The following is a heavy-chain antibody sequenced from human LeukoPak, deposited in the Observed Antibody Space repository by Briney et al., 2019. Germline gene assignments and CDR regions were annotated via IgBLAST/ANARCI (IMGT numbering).Heavy chain of an antibody. D-gene: IGHD3-10*01. CDR3: AREDGEGY. J-gene: IGHJ4*02. CDR1: GFTFSSYS. CDR2: ISSSSSTI. V-gene: IGHV3-48*01. Sequence: GGYLRLSCAASGFTFSSYSMNWVRQAPGKGLEWVSYISSSSSTIYYADSVKGRFTISRDNAKNSLYLQMNSLRAEDTAVYYCAREDGEGYWGQGTLVTVSS.